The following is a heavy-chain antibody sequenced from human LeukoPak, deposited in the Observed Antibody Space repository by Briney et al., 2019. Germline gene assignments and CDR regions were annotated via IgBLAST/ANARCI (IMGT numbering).Heavy chain of an antibody. J-gene: IGHJ4*02. CDR2: IGTSSTTI. CDR1: GFTFSSYI. D-gene: IGHD1-26*01. CDR3: AVVGATFDY. Sequence: PGGSLRLSCAASGFTFSSYIMNWVRQPPGKGLEWVSNIGTSSTTIYYADSVKGRFTISRDNAKNSLYLQMNSLRAEDTAVYYCAVVGATFDYWGQGTLVTVSS. V-gene: IGHV3-48*04.